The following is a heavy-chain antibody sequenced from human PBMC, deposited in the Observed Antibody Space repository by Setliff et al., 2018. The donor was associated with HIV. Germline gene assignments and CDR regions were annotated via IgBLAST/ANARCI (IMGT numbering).Heavy chain of an antibody. CDR3: ARDGSGSSYYYYYIDV. CDR2: MYPNGRT. J-gene: IGHJ6*03. V-gene: IGHV4-38-2*02. Sequence: PSETLSLTCNVSGFSIGNFYYWGWVRQPPGKGLEWVGSMYPNGRTYYNPSVKSRVTISVDTSKNQFSLKLSSVTAADTAVYYCARDGSGSSYYYYYIDVWGKGTTVTVSS. CDR1: GFSIGNFYY. D-gene: IGHD3-10*01.